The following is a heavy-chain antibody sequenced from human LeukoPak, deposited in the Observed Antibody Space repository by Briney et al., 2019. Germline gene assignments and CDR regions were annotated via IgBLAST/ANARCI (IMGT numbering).Heavy chain of an antibody. V-gene: IGHV3-23*01. J-gene: IGHJ4*02. CDR1: GFTFSSYA. D-gene: IGHD3-22*01. Sequence: PGGSLRLSCAASGFTFSSYAMSWVRQAPGKGLEWVSAISGSGGSTYYADSVKGRFTISRDNSKNTLYLQMNSLRAEDTAVYYCARDYDSSGYDSRLNYWGQGTLVTVSS. CDR2: ISGSGGST. CDR3: ARDYDSSGYDSRLNY.